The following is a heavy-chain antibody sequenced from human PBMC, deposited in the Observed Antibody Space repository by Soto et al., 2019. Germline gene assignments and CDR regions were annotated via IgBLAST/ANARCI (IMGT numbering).Heavy chain of an antibody. V-gene: IGHV3-23*01. CDR1: GFPFNTYA. CDR2: ISESGDNA. Sequence: GGSLRLSCAVSGFPFNTYAMSWVRQAPGKGPEWVSAISESGDNAFCADSVQGRFTISRDNSYNILYLQMNSLRAEDTALYFCAKGGYIYGLDPWGQGTLVTVSS. CDR3: AKGGYIYGLDP. J-gene: IGHJ5*02. D-gene: IGHD5-18*01.